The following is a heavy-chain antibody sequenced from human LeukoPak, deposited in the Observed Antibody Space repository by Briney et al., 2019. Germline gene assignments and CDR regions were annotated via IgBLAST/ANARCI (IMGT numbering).Heavy chain of an antibody. V-gene: IGHV6-1*01. D-gene: IGHD1-26*01. CDR2: TYYRSKWYN. Sequence: SQTLSLTCVISGDSVSSNSAAWNWVRQSPSRGLEWLGRTYYRSKWYNDYAVSVKSRIIINLDTSRNQVSLQVNSVTPEDTAVYFCARVTEGAYYFDPWGQGTLVTVSS. CDR1: GDSVSSNSAA. J-gene: IGHJ4*02. CDR3: ARVTEGAYYFDP.